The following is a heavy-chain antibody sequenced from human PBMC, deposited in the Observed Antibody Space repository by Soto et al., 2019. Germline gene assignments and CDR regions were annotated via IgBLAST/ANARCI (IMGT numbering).Heavy chain of an antibody. CDR3: ARDRNYDFWSGELDY. V-gene: IGHV3-21*01. CDR2: ISSSSSYK. Sequence: GGSLRLSCAASGFTFSSYSMNWVRQAPGKGLEWVSSISSSSSYKYYADSVKGRFTISRDNAKNSLYLQMNSLRAEDTAVYYCARDRNYDFWSGELDYWGQGTLVTVSS. CDR1: GFTFSSYS. J-gene: IGHJ4*02. D-gene: IGHD3-3*01.